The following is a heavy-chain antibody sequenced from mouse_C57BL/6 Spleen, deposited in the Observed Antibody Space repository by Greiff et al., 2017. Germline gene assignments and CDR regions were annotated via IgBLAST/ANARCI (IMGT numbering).Heavy chain of an antibody. CDR3: ARGSGSSYYAMDY. J-gene: IGHJ4*01. D-gene: IGHD1-1*01. V-gene: IGHV1-80*01. Sequence: LVESGAELVKPGASVKISCKASGYEFSSYWMNWVKQRPGKGLEWIGQIYPGDGDTNYNGKFKGKATLTADKSSSTAYMQLSSLTSEDSAVYFGARGSGSSYYAMDYWGQGTSVTVSS. CDR1: GYEFSSYW. CDR2: IYPGDGDT.